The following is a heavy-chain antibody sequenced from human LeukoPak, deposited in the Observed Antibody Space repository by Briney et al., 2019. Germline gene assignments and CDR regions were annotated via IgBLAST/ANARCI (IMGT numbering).Heavy chain of an antibody. J-gene: IGHJ4*02. D-gene: IGHD6-19*01. CDR1: GYTFTSYG. CDR3: ARVRYDGIAVDNY. V-gene: IGHV1-18*01. CDR2: ISAYNGNT. Sequence: GASVKVSCKASGYTFTSYGISWVRQAPGQGLEWMGWISAYNGNTNYAQKLQGRVTMTTDTSTSTASMELRSLRSDDTAVYYCARVRYDGIAVDNYWGQGTLVTVSS.